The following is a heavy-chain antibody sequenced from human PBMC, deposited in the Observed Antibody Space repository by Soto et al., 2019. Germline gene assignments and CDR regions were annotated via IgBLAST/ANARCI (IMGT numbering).Heavy chain of an antibody. D-gene: IGHD2-2*01. V-gene: IGHV1-69*02. Sequence: QVQLVQSGAEVKKPGSSVKVSCKASGGTFSSYTISWVRQAPGQGLEWMGRIIPILGIANYAQKFQVRVTITADKSTSTAYMELSSLRFEDTAVYYCAMLQLPTGYWGQGNLVTVSS. CDR1: GGTFSSYT. CDR3: AMLQLPTGY. CDR2: IIPILGIA. J-gene: IGHJ4*02.